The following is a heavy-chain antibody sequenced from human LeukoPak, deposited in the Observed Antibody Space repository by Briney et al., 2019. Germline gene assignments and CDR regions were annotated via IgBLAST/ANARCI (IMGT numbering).Heavy chain of an antibody. CDR2: ISAYSGNT. Sequence: GASVKVSCKASGYTFTSYGISWVRQAPGQGLEWMGWISAYSGNTNYAQKLQGRVTMTTDTSTSTAYMELRSLRSDDTAVYYCARDRGTYYYDSSGYHFDYWGQGTLVTVS. CDR3: ARDRGTYYYDSSGYHFDY. CDR1: GYTFTSYG. V-gene: IGHV1-18*01. J-gene: IGHJ4*02. D-gene: IGHD3-22*01.